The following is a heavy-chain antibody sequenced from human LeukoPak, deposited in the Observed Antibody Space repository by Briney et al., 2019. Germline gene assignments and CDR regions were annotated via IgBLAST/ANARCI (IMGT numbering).Heavy chain of an antibody. CDR3: AGASYDYVWGSYRPLDY. CDR2: IYYSGST. D-gene: IGHD3-16*02. Sequence: PSETLSLTCTVSGGSISSYYWSWIRQPPGKGLEWIGYIYYSGSTNYNPSLKSRVTISVDTSKNQFSLKLSSVTAADTAVYYCAGASYDYVWGSYRPLDYWGQGTLVTVSS. J-gene: IGHJ4*02. V-gene: IGHV4-59*01. CDR1: GGSISSYY.